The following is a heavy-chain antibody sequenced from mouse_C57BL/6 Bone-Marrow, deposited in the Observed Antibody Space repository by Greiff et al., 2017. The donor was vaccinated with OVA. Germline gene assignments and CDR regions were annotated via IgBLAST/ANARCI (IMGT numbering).Heavy chain of an antibody. CDR3: ARDYYGSSPLYWYFDV. CDR1: GFTFSSYA. Sequence: EVMLVESGGGLVKPGGSLKLSCAASGFTFSSYAMSWVRQTPEKRLEWVATISDGGSYTYYPDNVKGRFTISRDNAKNNLYLQMSHLKSEDTAMYYCARDYYGSSPLYWYFDVWGTGTTVTVSS. V-gene: IGHV5-4*01. CDR2: ISDGGSYT. J-gene: IGHJ1*03. D-gene: IGHD1-1*01.